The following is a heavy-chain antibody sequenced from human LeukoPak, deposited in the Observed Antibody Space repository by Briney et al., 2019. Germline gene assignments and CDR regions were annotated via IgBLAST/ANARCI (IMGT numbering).Heavy chain of an antibody. D-gene: IGHD6-13*01. CDR2: ISSSSSYI. J-gene: IGHJ4*02. CDR1: GFTFRSYS. CDR3: AREGSSSWYYFDY. V-gene: IGHV3-21*01. Sequence: GGSLRLSCTASGFTFRSYSMNWLRQAPGKGLEWVSSISSSSSYIYYADSVKGRFTISRDNPKNSLYLQMNSLRAEDTAVYYCAREGSSSWYYFDYWGQGTLVTVSS.